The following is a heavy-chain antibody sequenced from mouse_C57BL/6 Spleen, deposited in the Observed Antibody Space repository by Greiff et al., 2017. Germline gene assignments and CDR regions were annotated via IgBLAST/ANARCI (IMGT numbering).Heavy chain of an antibody. CDR2: ISSGGSYT. V-gene: IGHV5-6*01. CDR3: ARHGATDAMDY. D-gene: IGHD3-1*01. CDR1: GFTFSSYG. J-gene: IGHJ4*01. Sequence: EVQLQESGGDLVKPGGSLKLSCAASGFTFSSYGMSWVRQTPDKRLEWVATISSGGSYTYYPDSVKGRFTISRDNAKNTLYLQMSSLKSEDTAMYYCARHGATDAMDYWGQGTSVTVSS.